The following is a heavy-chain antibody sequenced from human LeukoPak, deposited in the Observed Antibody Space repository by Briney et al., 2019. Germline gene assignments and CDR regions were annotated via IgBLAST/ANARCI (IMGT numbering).Heavy chain of an antibody. Sequence: ASVKVSCKASGYTFTGYYMHWVRQAPGQGLEWMGWINPNSGGTNYAQKFQGRVTMTRDTSISTAYMELSRLRSDDTAVYYCARELTRDYGDYEEDWFDPWGQGTLVTVSS. CDR3: ARELTRDYGDYEEDWFDP. D-gene: IGHD4-17*01. J-gene: IGHJ5*02. V-gene: IGHV1-2*02. CDR1: GYTFTGYY. CDR2: INPNSGGT.